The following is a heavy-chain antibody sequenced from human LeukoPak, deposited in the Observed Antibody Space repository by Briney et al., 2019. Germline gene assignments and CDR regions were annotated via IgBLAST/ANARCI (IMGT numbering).Heavy chain of an antibody. J-gene: IGHJ1*01. D-gene: IGHD1-20*01. V-gene: IGHV3-33*06. CDR1: GFTFGSFG. CDR3: AKLTGTTPPY. Sequence: GRSLRLSCAASGFTFGSFGMHWVRQAPGKGLEGVAVIWYDGSNEYYADSVKGRFTISRDNSKNTVYLQMNSLRVEDTAVYYCAKLTGTTPPYWGQGTLVTVSS. CDR2: IWYDGSNE.